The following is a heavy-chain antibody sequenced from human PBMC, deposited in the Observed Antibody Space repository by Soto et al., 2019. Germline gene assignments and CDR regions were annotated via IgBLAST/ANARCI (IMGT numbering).Heavy chain of an antibody. CDR2: ISAYNGNT. D-gene: IGHD2-21*01. CDR3: AGLTFRIAAASHGRSNLFGP. V-gene: IGHV1-18*04. CDR1: GYTFTSYG. J-gene: IGHJ5*02. Sequence: ASVQVSYKTCGYTFTSYGISWLGQAPGQGLEGMGWISAYNGNTNYAQKLQGRVTMTTDTSTSTAYMELRSLRSDDTAVYFCAGLTFRIAAASHGRSNLFGPCAPVTLVT.